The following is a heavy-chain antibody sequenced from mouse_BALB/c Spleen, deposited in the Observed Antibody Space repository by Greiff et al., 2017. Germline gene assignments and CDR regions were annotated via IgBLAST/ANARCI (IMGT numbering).Heavy chain of an antibody. D-gene: IGHD4-1*01. Sequence: DVHLVESGGGLVKPGGSLKLSCAASGFTFSSYAMSWVRQTPEKRLEWVATISSGGSYTYYPDSVKGRFTISRDNAKNTLYLQMSSLRSEDTAMYYCARRLGGYAMDDWGQGTTVTVSS. V-gene: IGHV5-9-3*01. CDR2: ISSGGSYT. J-gene: IGHJ4*01. CDR1: GFTFSSYA. CDR3: ARRLGGYAMDD.